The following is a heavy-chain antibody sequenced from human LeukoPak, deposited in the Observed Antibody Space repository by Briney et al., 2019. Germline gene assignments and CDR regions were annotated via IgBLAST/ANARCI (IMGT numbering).Heavy chain of an antibody. J-gene: IGHJ6*03. CDR3: ARVTGSPLSPYYYYMDV. V-gene: IGHV4-4*07. CDR2: IYTSGST. D-gene: IGHD5/OR15-5a*01. Sequence: SETLSLTCTVSGGSISSYYWSWIRQPAGKGLEWIGRIYTSGSTNYNPSLKSRVTISADTSKNQVSLKVTSVTAADTAAYFCARVTGSPLSPYYYYMDVWGKGTTVTVSS. CDR1: GGSISSYY.